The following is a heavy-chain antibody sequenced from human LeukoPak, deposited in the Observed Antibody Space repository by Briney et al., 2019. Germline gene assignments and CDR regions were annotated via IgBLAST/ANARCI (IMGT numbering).Heavy chain of an antibody. V-gene: IGHV3-53*04. CDR1: GFTFSRYA. CDR3: ARGDGYNYGYYFDY. D-gene: IGHD5-24*01. CDR2: IYSGGST. Sequence: GGSLRLSCAASGFTFSRYAMSWVRQAPGKGLEWVSVIYSGGSTYYADSVKGRFTISRHNSKNTLYLQMNSLRAEDTAVYYCARGDGYNYGYYFDYWGQGTLVTVSS. J-gene: IGHJ4*02.